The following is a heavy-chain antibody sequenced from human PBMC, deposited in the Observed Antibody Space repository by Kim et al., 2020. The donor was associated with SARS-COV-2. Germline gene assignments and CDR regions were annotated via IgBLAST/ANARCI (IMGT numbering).Heavy chain of an antibody. D-gene: IGHD5-12*01. CDR2: IYPGDSDT. V-gene: IGHV5-51*01. Sequence: GESLKISCKGSGYSFTSYWIGWVRQMPGKGLEWMGIIYPGDSDTRYSPSFQGQVTISADKSISTAYLQWSSLKASDTAMYYCARAPVWYGGYGYYFDYWGQGTLVTVSS. J-gene: IGHJ4*02. CDR1: GYSFTSYW. CDR3: ARAPVWYGGYGYYFDY.